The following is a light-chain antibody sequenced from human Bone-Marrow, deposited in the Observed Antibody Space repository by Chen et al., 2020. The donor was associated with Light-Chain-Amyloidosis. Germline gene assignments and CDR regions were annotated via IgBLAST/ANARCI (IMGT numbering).Light chain of an antibody. V-gene: IGLV3-25*03. CDR2: RDT. Sequence: SYELTQPPSVSVSPGQTSRITCSGDDLPTKYAYWYQQKPGQAPVLVIHRDTERPSGISERFSSTSSGTTATLTISGVQGEDEADYHCQSADSSGTYEVIFGGGTKLTVL. CDR3: QSADSSGTYEVI. CDR1: DLPTKY. J-gene: IGLJ2*01.